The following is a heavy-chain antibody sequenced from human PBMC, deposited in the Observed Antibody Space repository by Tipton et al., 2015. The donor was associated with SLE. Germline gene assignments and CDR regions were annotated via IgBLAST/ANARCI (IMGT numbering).Heavy chain of an antibody. D-gene: IGHD6-19*01. J-gene: IGHJ4*02. CDR3: AKKAGYSGGWADF. CDR1: GFSFNNYA. Sequence: SLRLSCEASGFSFNNYAMNWVRQAPGRGLGWGSVISVRGGITNYADSVKGRFTISRDNSKTTEYLQMNSLRAEDTAIYYCAKKAGYSGGWADFWGQGTLVTVSS. V-gene: IGHV3-23*01. CDR2: ISVRGGIT.